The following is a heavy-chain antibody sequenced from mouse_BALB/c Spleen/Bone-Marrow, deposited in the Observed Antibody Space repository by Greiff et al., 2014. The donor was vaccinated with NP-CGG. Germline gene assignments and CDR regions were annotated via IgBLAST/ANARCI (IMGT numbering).Heavy chain of an antibody. CDR2: INPSNGRT. J-gene: IGHJ3*01. Sequence: VKLMESGAELVKPGASVKLSCKASGYTFTSYWMHWVKQRPGQGLERIGEINPSNGRTNYNEKFKSKATLTVDKSFSTAYMQLSSPTSEDSAVYYCARFATATYWFAYWGQGTLVTVSA. CDR3: ARFATATYWFAY. V-gene: IGHV1S81*02. D-gene: IGHD1-2*01. CDR1: GYTFTSYW.